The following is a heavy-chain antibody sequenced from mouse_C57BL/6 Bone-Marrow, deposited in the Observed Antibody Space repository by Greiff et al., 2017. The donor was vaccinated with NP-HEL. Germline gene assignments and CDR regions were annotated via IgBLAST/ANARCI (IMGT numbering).Heavy chain of an antibody. V-gene: IGHV1-7*01. CDR1: GYTFTSYW. D-gene: IGHD1-1*01. CDR2: INPSSGYT. Sequence: VQLQQSGAELAKPGASVKLSCKASGYTFTSYWMHWVKQRPGQGLEWIGYINPSSGYTKYNQKFKDKATLTADKSSSTAYMQLSSLTYEDSAVYYCARGYYGSSSWFAYWGQGTLVTVSA. CDR3: ARGYYGSSSWFAY. J-gene: IGHJ3*01.